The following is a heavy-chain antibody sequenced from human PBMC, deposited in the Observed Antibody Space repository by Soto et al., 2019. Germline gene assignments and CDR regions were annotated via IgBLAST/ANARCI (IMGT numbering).Heavy chain of an antibody. CDR3: GAYCSRTHSHDWFHX. J-gene: IGHJ5*02. D-gene: IGHD2-2*01. V-gene: IGHV4-39*01. CDR2: LYYTGTT. CDR1: GGSIGSISYY. Sequence: SETLSLTCSVSGGSIGSISYYFGWIRQPPGKGLELIGGLYYTGTTNYNSSLKSRVTISADKSKNQFSLRLSSVTAADTAVYYCGAYCSRTHSHDWFHXWGQGTLLTVSX.